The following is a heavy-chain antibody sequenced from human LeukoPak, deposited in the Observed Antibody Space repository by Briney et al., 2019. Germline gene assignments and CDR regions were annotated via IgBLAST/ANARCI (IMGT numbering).Heavy chain of an antibody. D-gene: IGHD4-17*01. CDR3: ARAPTVTVESAFGY. J-gene: IGHJ4*02. CDR2: INSNGGST. V-gene: IGHV3-64*01. Sequence: PGGSLRLSCVASGYTFSNYAMHWVRQTPGKGLEYVSGINSNGGSTQYASSVKGRFTISRDNSKDTLYLQMGSLRSEDMAVYYCARAPTVTVESAFGYWGQGTLVTVSS. CDR1: GYTFSNYA.